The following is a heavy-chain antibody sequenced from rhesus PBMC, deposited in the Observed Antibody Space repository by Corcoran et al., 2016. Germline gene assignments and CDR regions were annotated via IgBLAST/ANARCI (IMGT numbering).Heavy chain of an antibody. J-gene: IGHJ5-2*02. D-gene: IGHD5-12*01. CDR2: INGNGGST. V-gene: IGHV4-80*01. CDR3: AKYSFGSLDV. CDR1: GGSFKSYW. Sequence: QVQLQESGPGLVKPSETLSLTCAVSGGSFKSYWWSWIRQPPGKGLEWIGEINGNGGSTNYNPSLKSRVTISKDTSKNQFSLKLSSVTAADTAVYYCAKYSFGSLDVWGRGVLVTVSS.